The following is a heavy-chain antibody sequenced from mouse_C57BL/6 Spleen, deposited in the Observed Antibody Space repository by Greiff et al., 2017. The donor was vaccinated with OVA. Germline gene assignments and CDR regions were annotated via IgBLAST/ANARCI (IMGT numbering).Heavy chain of an antibody. CDR1: GYTFTSYT. V-gene: IGHV1-4*01. CDR2: INPSSGYT. Sequence: QVQLQQSGAELARPGASVKMSCKASGYTFTSYTMHWVKQRPGQGLEWIGYINPSSGYTKYNQKFKDKATLTADKSSSTAYKQLSSLTSEDSAVYYCARWGLQHPAWFAYWGQGTLVTVSA. CDR3: ARWGLQHPAWFAY. J-gene: IGHJ3*01. D-gene: IGHD2-2*01.